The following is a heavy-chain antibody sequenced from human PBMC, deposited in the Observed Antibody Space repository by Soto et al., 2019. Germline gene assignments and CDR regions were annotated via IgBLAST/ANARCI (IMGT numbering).Heavy chain of an antibody. J-gene: IGHJ6*02. CDR1: GYTFTNYG. CDR3: AREGAAAEYYYYYYGMDV. Sequence: GASVKVSCKASGYTFTNYGISWVRQAPGQGLEWLGWISAYNGNTDYAQKFQGRVAMTTDTSTSTAYMDLRSLRSDDTAVYYCAREGAAAEYYYYYYGMDVWGQGTTGTVSS. CDR2: ISAYNGNT. D-gene: IGHD6-13*01. V-gene: IGHV1-18*04.